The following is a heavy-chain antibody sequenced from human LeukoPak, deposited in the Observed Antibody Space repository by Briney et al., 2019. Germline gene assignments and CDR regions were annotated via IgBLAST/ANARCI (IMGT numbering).Heavy chain of an antibody. D-gene: IGHD1-26*01. Sequence: GGSLRLSCAASGFTLSKNYMTWVRQAPGKGLEWGSLIFSDGNTYYADSVKGRFTISRDNSKNTLNLQMNSLSAEDTALYYCARDRYGAGSGSLDYWGQGTLVTVSS. J-gene: IGHJ4*02. V-gene: IGHV3-53*01. CDR3: ARDRYGAGSGSLDY. CDR1: GFTLSKNY. CDR2: IFSDGNT.